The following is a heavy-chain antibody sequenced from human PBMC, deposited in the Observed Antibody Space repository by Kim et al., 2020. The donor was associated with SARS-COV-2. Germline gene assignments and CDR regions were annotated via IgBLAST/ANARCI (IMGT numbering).Heavy chain of an antibody. J-gene: IGHJ6*02. CDR2: ISGSGGST. Sequence: GGSLRLSCAASGFTFSSYAMSWVRQAPGKGLEWVSAISGSGGSTYYADSVKGRFTISRDNSKNTLYLQMNSLRAEDTAVYYCAKVFGAKILPAALIYYYYGMDVWGQGTTVTVSS. CDR1: GFTFSSYA. CDR3: AKVFGAKILPAALIYYYYGMDV. D-gene: IGHD2-2*01. V-gene: IGHV3-23*01.